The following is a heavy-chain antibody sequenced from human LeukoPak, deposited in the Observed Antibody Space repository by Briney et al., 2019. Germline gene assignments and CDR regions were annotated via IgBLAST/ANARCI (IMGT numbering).Heavy chain of an antibody. V-gene: IGHV4-59*01. CDR3: ARGGVGAISPPIDY. Sequence: SETLSLTCTVSGGSISSYYWSWIRQPPGKGLEWIGYIYYSGSTNYNSSLKSRVTISVDTSKNQFSLKLSSVTAADTAVYYCARGGVGAISPPIDYWGQGTLVTVSS. CDR1: GGSISSYY. CDR2: IYYSGST. J-gene: IGHJ4*02. D-gene: IGHD1-26*01.